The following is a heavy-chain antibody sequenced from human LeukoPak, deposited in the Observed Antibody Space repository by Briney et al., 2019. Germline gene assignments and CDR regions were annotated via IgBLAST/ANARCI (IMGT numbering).Heavy chain of an antibody. V-gene: IGHV4-59*11. J-gene: IGHJ4*02. CDR1: GGSISSHY. D-gene: IGHD4-23*01. CDR2: ISYSGST. CDR3: ARGSRLDYGGIGEFDY. Sequence: SETLSLTCTVYGGSISSHYWSWIRQPPGKGLEWIGYISYSGSTNFNTPLKSRVNISLDTSKNQFSLKLNAMTPADTAVYYCARGSRLDYGGIGEFDYWGQGTLVTVSS.